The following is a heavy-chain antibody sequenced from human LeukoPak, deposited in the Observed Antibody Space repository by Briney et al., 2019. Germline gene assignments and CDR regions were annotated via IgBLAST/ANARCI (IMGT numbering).Heavy chain of an antibody. CDR2: ISSGGNT. D-gene: IGHD6-6*01. Sequence: ASVKVSCKATGYIFSNYGISWVRQAPGHGLEWMGWISSGGNTNYAPKFQDRATMTTDTSTSTAYMELRSLRFDDTAVYYCARGLPRLWWFDPWGQGTLVTVSS. CDR3: ARGLPRLWWFDP. J-gene: IGHJ5*02. CDR1: GYIFSNYG. V-gene: IGHV1-18*01.